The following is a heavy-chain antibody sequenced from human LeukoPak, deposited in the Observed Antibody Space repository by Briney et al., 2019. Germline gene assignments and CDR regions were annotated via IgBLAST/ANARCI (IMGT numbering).Heavy chain of an antibody. V-gene: IGHV5-51*01. CDR2: IYPGDSDT. CDR1: GYSFPTYW. CDR3: ARRGGRGGYNEGFDY. D-gene: IGHD5-24*01. J-gene: IGHJ4*02. Sequence: GESLKISCKGFGYSFPTYWIGWVRQMPGKGLEWMGIIYPGDSDTRYSPSFQGQVTISADKSISTAYLQWSSLKASDTAMYYCARRGGRGGYNEGFDYWGQGTLVTVSS.